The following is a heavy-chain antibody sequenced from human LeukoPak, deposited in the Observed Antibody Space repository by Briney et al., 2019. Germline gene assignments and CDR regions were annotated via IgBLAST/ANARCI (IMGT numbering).Heavy chain of an antibody. CDR1: GGSISSGGFS. D-gene: IGHD3-22*01. CDR2: IYHSGST. CDR3: ARDGSDYYDSSGYYSYFQH. V-gene: IGHV4-30-2*01. Sequence: SQTLSLTCGVSGGSISSGGFSWSWIRQPPGKGLEWIGYIYHSGSTYYNPSLKSRVTISVDTSKNQFSLKLSSVTAADTAVYYCARDGSDYYDSSGYYSYFQHWGQGTLVTVSS. J-gene: IGHJ1*01.